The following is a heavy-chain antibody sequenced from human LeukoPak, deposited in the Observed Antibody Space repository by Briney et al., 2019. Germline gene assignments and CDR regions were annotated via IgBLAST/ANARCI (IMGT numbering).Heavy chain of an antibody. CDR2: ISGSGGST. V-gene: IGHV3-23*01. CDR3: AKTGTPYSSGWGNWFDP. CDR1: GFTFSSYA. Sequence: GGSLRLSCAASGFTFSSYAMSWVRQAPGKGLEWVSAISGSGGSTYYADSVKGRFTISRDNSKNTLYLQMNSLRAEDTAVYYCAKTGTPYSSGWGNWFDPWGQGTLVTVSS. D-gene: IGHD6-19*01. J-gene: IGHJ5*02.